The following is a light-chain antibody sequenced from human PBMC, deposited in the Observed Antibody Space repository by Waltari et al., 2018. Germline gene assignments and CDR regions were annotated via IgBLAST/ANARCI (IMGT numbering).Light chain of an antibody. CDR2: GVT. CDR3: QQYLSTALT. J-gene: IGKJ4*01. CDR1: QSVSSTY. V-gene: IGKV3-20*01. Sequence: EIVLTPSPGTLSLSPGERATLSCRASQSVSSTYLAWYQQRPGQAPRLLIYGVTSRASGIPDRFSGSGSGTDFTLTISRLEPEDFAVYYCQQYLSTALTFGGGTKVEIK.